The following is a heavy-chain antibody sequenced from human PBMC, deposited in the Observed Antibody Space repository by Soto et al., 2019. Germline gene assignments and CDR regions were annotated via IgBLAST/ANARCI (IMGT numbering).Heavy chain of an antibody. CDR3: ARAVGATKESDY. Sequence: SETLSLTCTVSGGSISSYYWSWIRQPPGKGLEWIGEINHSGSTNYNPSLKSRVTISVDTSKNQFSLKLSSVTAADTAVYYCARAVGATKESDYWGQGTLVTVSS. D-gene: IGHD1-26*01. J-gene: IGHJ4*02. V-gene: IGHV4-34*01. CDR2: INHSGST. CDR1: GGSISSYY.